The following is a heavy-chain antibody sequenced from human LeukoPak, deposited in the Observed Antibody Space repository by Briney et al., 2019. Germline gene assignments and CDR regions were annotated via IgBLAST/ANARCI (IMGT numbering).Heavy chain of an antibody. CDR3: ARWLYSSGWAIDY. CDR2: IRQDGSGE. J-gene: IGHJ4*02. V-gene: IGHV3-7*01. D-gene: IGHD6-19*01. CDR1: GFTFDDYG. Sequence: GGSLRLSCAASGFTFDDYGMSWVRQAPGKGLEWVANIRQDGSGEFYADSVKGRFTVSRDNAKNSLYLQMNSLRVEDTAVYYCARWLYSSGWAIDYWGQGTLVTVSS.